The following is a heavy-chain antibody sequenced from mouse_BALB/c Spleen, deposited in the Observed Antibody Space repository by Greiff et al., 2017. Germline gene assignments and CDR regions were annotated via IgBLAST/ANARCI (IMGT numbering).Heavy chain of an antibody. V-gene: IGHV1-9*01. CDR3: ARWAIRGAWFAY. CDR2: ILPGSGST. Sequence: QVQLQQSGAELMKPGASVKISCKATGYTFSSYWIEWVKQRPGHGLEWIGEILPGSGSTNYNEKFKGKATFTADTSSNTAYMQLSSLTSEDSAVYYCARWAIRGAWFAYWGQGTLVTVSA. J-gene: IGHJ3*01. CDR1: GYTFSSYW. D-gene: IGHD1-1*01.